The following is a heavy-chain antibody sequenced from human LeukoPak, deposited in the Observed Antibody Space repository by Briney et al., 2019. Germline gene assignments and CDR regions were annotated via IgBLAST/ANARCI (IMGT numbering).Heavy chain of an antibody. CDR2: INPNSGGT. J-gene: IGHJ3*02. CDR1: GYIFIAYY. Sequence: ASVKVSCKASGYIFIAYYMHWIRQAPGQGLEWMGWINPNSGGTNYAQKFQGRVTMTRDTSISTAYMELSRLRSDDTAVYYCASSRREGAFDTWGQGTMVTVSS. CDR3: ASSRREGAFDT. V-gene: IGHV1-2*02.